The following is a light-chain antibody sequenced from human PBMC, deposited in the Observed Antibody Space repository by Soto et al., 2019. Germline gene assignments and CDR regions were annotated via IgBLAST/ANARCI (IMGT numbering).Light chain of an antibody. CDR3: QQYYSYPWT. V-gene: IGKV4-1*01. Sequence: DIVMTQSPDSLAVSLGERATFNCKASQSILYSSTNKNYLAWYQQRPGQPLKLLIYWASTRESGVPDRFSGSGSGTDFTLTISSLQAEDVAVYYCQQYYSYPWTFGQGTKVEVK. CDR2: WAS. CDR1: QSILYSSTNKNY. J-gene: IGKJ1*01.